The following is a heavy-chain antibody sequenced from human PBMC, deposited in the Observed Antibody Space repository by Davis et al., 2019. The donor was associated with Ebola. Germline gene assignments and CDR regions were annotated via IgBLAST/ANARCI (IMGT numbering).Heavy chain of an antibody. Sequence: GESLKISCAASGFTFSSYAMSWVRQAPGKGLEWVSAISGSGGSTYYADSVKGRFTISRDNSKNTLYLQMNSLRAEDTAVYYCAKGSAAINYYYYYYMDVWGKGTTVTVSS. J-gene: IGHJ6*03. V-gene: IGHV3-23*01. CDR3: AKGSAAINYYYYYYMDV. CDR1: GFTFSSYA. CDR2: ISGSGGST. D-gene: IGHD2-15*01.